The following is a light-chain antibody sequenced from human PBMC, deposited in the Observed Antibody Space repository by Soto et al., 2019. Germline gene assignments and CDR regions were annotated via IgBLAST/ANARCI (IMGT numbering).Light chain of an antibody. J-gene: IGKJ4*01. Sequence: EIVLTQSPGTLSLSPGERATLSCRASQTVRTNYLAWFQHKPGQAPRLLIYGASSRATGIPDRFSGSGSGTDFTLTINRLEPEDFAVYYCQQYNNWPLALTFGGGTKVEIK. CDR2: GAS. V-gene: IGKV3-20*01. CDR1: QTVRTNY. CDR3: QQYNNWPLALT.